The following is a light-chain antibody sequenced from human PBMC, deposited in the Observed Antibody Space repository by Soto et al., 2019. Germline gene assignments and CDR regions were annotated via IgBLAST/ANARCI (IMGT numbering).Light chain of an antibody. CDR3: SSYTRSSTYV. CDR1: SSDVGAYDY. J-gene: IGLJ1*01. Sequence: QSALTQPASVSASPGQSIAISCSGTSSDVGAYDYVSWYQHHPGKALKLIIYEVTYRPSGVSNRFSASKSGNTASLTISGLQAEDEADYYCSSYTRSSTYVFGTGTKVTVL. V-gene: IGLV2-14*01. CDR2: EVT.